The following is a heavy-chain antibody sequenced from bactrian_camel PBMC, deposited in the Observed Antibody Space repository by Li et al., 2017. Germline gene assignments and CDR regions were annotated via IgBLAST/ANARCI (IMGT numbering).Heavy chain of an antibody. CDR2: IYTGDGSA. D-gene: IGHD5*01. V-gene: IGHV3S63*01. CDR1: QLRYNNKC. J-gene: IGHJ4*01. Sequence: HVQLVESGGGSVRAGGSLRLSCALSQLRYNNKCVGWFRQAPGKKREGVAMIYTGDGSAIYSDSAKGRFTISQDNAEKTVVLRMNSLDPEDTAVYYCHVVGFPPSGQGTHVTVS.